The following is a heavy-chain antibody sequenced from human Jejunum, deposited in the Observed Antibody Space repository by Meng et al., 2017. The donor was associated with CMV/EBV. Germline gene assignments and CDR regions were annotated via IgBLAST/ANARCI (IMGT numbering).Heavy chain of an antibody. CDR1: KTTFNDYT. CDR3: ARDPTNGLDV. CDR2: IIPLLGTA. D-gene: IGHD1-14*01. J-gene: IGHJ6*02. Sequence: VSCQTSKTTFNDYTLAWVRQAPGQGLEWIGGIIPLLGTATYAQKFQGRLTITSDGSTNTVYMELTSLTSEDTAVYFCARDPTNGLDVWGQGTLVTVSS. V-gene: IGHV1-69*01.